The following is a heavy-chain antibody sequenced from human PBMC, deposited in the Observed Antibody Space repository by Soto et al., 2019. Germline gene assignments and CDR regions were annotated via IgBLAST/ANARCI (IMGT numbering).Heavy chain of an antibody. D-gene: IGHD6-19*01. J-gene: IGHJ3*02. CDR3: ARFVDAEPSVTSSGWYGYAFDI. Sequence: EVQLVESGGGLVQPGGSLRLSCAASGFTFSSYWMSWVRQAPGKGLEWVANIKQDGSEKYYVDSVKGRFTISRDNAKNSLHLQMITLRAEGTAVYYCARFVDAEPSVTSSGWYGYAFDIWGQGTMVTVSS. CDR2: IKQDGSEK. CDR1: GFTFSSYW. V-gene: IGHV3-7*01.